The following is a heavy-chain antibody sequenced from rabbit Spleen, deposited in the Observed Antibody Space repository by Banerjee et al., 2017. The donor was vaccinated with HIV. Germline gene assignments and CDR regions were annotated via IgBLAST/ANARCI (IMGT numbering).Heavy chain of an antibody. CDR2: IYGGNSDNT. V-gene: IGHV1S40*01. Sequence: QSLEESGGDLVRPGASLTLTCTASGVSFSSSSYICWVRQAPGKGLEWIACIYGGNSDNTYYASWAKGRFTISKTSSTTVTLQMTSLTAADTATYFCARRPAMTLVVNLWGPGTLVTVS. D-gene: IGHD2-1*01. J-gene: IGHJ4*01. CDR1: GVSFSSSSY. CDR3: ARRPAMTLVVNL.